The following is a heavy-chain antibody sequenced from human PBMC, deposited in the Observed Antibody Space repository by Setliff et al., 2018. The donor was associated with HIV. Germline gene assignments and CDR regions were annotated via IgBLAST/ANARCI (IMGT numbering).Heavy chain of an antibody. V-gene: IGHV4-39*07. CDR1: GGSIIYSSYY. CDR2: IYYSGSV. J-gene: IGHJ3*01. CDR3: AKSIVGGTTHAFDL. Sequence: SETLSLTCTVSGGSIIYSSYYWGWIRQPPGKGLEWIGSIYYSGSVYYNPSLKSRVTISVDTTKNQFSLKVKSVTAADTAVYYCAKSIVGGTTHAFDLWGQGTMVTVSS. D-gene: IGHD1-26*01.